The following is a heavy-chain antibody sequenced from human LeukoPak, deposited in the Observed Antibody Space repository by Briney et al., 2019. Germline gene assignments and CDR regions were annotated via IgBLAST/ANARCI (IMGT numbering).Heavy chain of an antibody. J-gene: IGHJ5*02. CDR2: IRAYNGNT. Sequence: ASVKVSCQASVYTFTCYGITWVRQATGQGLAWMGWIRAYNGNTNYAQNLQGRVTMTTDTSTSTAYMELRSLRSDDTAVYFCARIWIVVGGGWFDPWGQGTLVTVSS. CDR1: VYTFTCYG. CDR3: ARIWIVVGGGWFDP. V-gene: IGHV1-18*04. D-gene: IGHD3-22*01.